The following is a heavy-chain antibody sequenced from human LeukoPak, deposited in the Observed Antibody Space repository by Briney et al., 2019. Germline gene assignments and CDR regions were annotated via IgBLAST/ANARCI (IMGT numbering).Heavy chain of an antibody. Sequence: SGPTLLNPPETLTLTCTFSGFSLSGGAVAVGWIRQPPGKALEWLTHVYWNDDKRYSPSLKSRLTITKDTSKNQVVLTMTNMDPVDTGTYYCAHLNAVKWYYYDHWGQGILVTVSS. D-gene: IGHD2-8*01. CDR1: GFSLSGGAVA. V-gene: IGHV2-5*01. CDR3: AHLNAVKWYYYDH. CDR2: VYWNDDK. J-gene: IGHJ4*02.